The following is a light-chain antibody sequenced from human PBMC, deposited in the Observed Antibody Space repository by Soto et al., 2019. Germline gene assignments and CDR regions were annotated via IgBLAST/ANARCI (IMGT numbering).Light chain of an antibody. CDR1: QSVSSL. CDR2: DAS. Sequence: EIVLTQSPATLSLSPGERATLSCRASQSVSSLLAWYQQKSGQPPRLLISDASNRATGVPARFSGCGSGTDFTLIISSLEPEDFAVYYCQQRSNWPLSFGGGTKVEI. J-gene: IGKJ4*01. V-gene: IGKV3-11*01. CDR3: QQRSNWPLS.